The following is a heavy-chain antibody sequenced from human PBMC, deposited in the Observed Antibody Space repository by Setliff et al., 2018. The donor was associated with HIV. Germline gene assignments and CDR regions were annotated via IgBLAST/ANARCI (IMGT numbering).Heavy chain of an antibody. V-gene: IGHV3-74*01. Sequence: GGSLRLSCAASGFTFSSYWMHWVRQAPGKGLVWVSRINSDGSSTSYADSVKGRFTISRDNAKNTLYLQMNSLRAEDTAVYYCASPFRYYYYGMDVWGLGTTVTVSS. CDR2: INSDGSST. J-gene: IGHJ6*02. CDR3: ASPFRYYYYGMDV. CDR1: GFTFSSYW.